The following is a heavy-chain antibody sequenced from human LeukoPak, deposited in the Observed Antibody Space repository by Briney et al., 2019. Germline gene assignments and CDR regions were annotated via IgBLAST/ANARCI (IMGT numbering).Heavy chain of an antibody. Sequence: GASVKVSCKASGGTFSSYTISWVRQAPGQGLEWMGRINPNSGGPNYAQKFQGRVTMTRDTSISTAYMELSRLRSDDTAVYYCAREGRGWFGELSPSYYYYYMDVWGKGTTVTVSS. CDR1: GGTFSSYT. CDR3: AREGRGWFGELSPSYYYYYMDV. V-gene: IGHV1-2*06. D-gene: IGHD3-10*01. CDR2: INPNSGGP. J-gene: IGHJ6*03.